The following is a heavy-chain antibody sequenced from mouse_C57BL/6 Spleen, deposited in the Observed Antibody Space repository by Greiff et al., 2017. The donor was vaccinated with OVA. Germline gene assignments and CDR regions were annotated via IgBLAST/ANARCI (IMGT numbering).Heavy chain of an antibody. CDR3: ARRDYYGSSHWYFEV. V-gene: IGHV1-69*01. Sequence: QVQLKQPGAELVMPGASVKLSCKASGYTFTSYWMHWVKQRPGQGLEWIGEIDPSDSYTNYNQKFKGKSTLTVDKSSSTAYMQLSSLTSEDSAVYYCARRDYYGSSHWYFEVWGTGTTVTVSS. J-gene: IGHJ1*03. CDR1: GYTFTSYW. D-gene: IGHD1-1*01. CDR2: IDPSDSYT.